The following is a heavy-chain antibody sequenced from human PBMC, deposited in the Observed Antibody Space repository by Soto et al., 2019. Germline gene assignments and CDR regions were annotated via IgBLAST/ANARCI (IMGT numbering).Heavy chain of an antibody. J-gene: IGHJ5*02. CDR1: GGTFSSYT. CDR2: IIPILGIA. D-gene: IGHD3-22*01. V-gene: IGHV1-69*04. Sequence: ASVKVSCKASGGTFSSYTISWVRQAPGQGLEWMGRIIPILGIANYAQKFQGRVTITADKSTSTAYMELSSLRSEDTAVYYCARDAGYYDSSGYYLEWFDPWGQGTLVTVSS. CDR3: ARDAGYYDSSGYYLEWFDP.